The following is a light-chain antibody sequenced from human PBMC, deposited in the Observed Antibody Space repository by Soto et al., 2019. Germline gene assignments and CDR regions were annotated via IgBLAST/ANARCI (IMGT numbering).Light chain of an antibody. CDR1: QSFSSTF. CDR2: AAS. Sequence: EIVLTQSPGTLSLSPGERATLSCRASQSFSSTFLAWYQQRPGQAPRLLIYAASSRATGIPDRFSGSGSGTDFTLTISGLEPEDFAVYYCQQYDSSPYTFGQGTKLEIK. J-gene: IGKJ2*01. CDR3: QQYDSSPYT. V-gene: IGKV3-20*01.